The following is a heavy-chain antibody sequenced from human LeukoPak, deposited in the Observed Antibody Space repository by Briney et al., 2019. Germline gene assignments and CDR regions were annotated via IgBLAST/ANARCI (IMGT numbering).Heavy chain of an antibody. J-gene: IGHJ6*02. Sequence: SQTLSLTCTVSGGSISSGDYYWNWIRQPPGKGLEWIGYVYYSGSTYYNPSLKSRVTISVDTSKNQFSLKLSSVTAADTAMYYCARENYSYASGSYYRYGMDVWGQGTTVTVSS. CDR2: VYYSGST. CDR3: ARENYSYASGSYYRYGMDV. D-gene: IGHD3-10*01. CDR1: GGSISSGDYY. V-gene: IGHV4-30-4*01.